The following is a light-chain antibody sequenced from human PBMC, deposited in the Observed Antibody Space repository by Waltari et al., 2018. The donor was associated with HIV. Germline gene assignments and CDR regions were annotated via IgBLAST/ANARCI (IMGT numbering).Light chain of an antibody. J-gene: IGLJ3*02. V-gene: IGLV1-40*01. CDR2: GDT. Sequence: QSVLTQPPSVSGAPGQRVTISCTGNSSNIGAGFDVHWYQQLPETAPKLLIYGDTNRPSGVPDRFSGSKSGTSASLAITGLQAEDEADYSCQSYDSGLSVVFGGGTKLTVL. CDR3: QSYDSGLSVV. CDR1: SSNIGAGFD.